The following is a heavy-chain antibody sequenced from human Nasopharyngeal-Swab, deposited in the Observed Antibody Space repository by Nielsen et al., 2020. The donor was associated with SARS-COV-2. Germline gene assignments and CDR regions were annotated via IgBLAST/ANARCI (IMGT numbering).Heavy chain of an antibody. V-gene: IGHV3-9*01. D-gene: IGHD3-10*01. CDR3: ASGKGYYYGSGTFDY. Sequence: SLKISCAASGFTFDDYAMHWVRQAPGKGLEWVSGISWNSGSIGYADSVKGRFTISRGNAKNSLYLQMNSLRAEDTAVYYCASGKGYYYGSGTFDYWGQGTLVTVSS. CDR1: GFTFDDYA. CDR2: ISWNSGSI. J-gene: IGHJ4*02.